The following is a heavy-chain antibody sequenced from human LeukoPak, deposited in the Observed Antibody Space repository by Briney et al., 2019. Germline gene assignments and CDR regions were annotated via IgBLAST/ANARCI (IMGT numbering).Heavy chain of an antibody. CDR2: ISGSGGST. Sequence: GGSLRLSCAASGFTFSSYAMSWVRQAPGKGLEWVSAISGSGGSTFYADSVKGRFTISRDNSKNTLYLQMNSLRAEDAAVFYCAKDHGYGQQGFWGQGTLVTVSS. V-gene: IGHV3-23*01. CDR1: GFTFSSYA. CDR3: AKDHGYGQQGF. D-gene: IGHD5-18*01. J-gene: IGHJ4*02.